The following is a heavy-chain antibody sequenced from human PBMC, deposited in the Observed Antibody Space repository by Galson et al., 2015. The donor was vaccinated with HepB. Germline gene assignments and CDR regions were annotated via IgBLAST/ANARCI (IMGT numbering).Heavy chain of an antibody. J-gene: IGHJ3*02. Sequence: LSLTCAVYGGSFSGYYWSWIRQPPGKGLEWIGEINHSGSTNYNPSLKSRVTISVDTSKNQFSLKLSSVTAADTAVYYCARRRPRSWMFGAFDIWGQGTMVTVSS. CDR1: GGSFSGYY. CDR2: INHSGST. V-gene: IGHV4-34*01. CDR3: ARRRPRSWMFGAFDI. D-gene: IGHD3-3*01.